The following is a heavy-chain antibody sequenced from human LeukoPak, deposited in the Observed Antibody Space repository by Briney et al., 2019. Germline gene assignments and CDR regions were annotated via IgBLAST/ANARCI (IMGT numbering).Heavy chain of an antibody. D-gene: IGHD6-6*01. J-gene: IGHJ6*03. CDR2: ISAVGTYI. CDR1: GFTFRSYT. Sequence: PGGSLRLSCAASGFTFRSYTIHWVRQAPGKGLEWVPSISAVGTYIHYADSVKGRFTISRDNVEKSAYLELSGLTGQDTAIYYCARGGIAGRAVYYYYMDVWGKGTTVTVSS. V-gene: IGHV3-21*03. CDR3: ARGGIAGRAVYYYYMDV.